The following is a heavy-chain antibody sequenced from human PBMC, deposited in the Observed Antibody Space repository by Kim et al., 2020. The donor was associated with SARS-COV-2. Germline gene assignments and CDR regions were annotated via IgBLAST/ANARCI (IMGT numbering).Heavy chain of an antibody. CDR2: INSDGSVK. V-gene: IGHV3-74*01. Sequence: GGSLRLSCAASGFTLSSYYMHWGRQAPGKGLVWVSHINSDGSVKNYADSVKGRFTISRDNSKNTLYLQMNSLRAEDTAVYYCARCVYGDSGVHFDHWGQG. CDR3: ARCVYGDSGVHFDH. CDR1: GFTLSSYY. D-gene: IGHD4-17*01. J-gene: IGHJ4*02.